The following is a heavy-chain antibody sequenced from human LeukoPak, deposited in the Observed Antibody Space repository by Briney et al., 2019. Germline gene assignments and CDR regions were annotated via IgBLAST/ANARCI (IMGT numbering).Heavy chain of an antibody. V-gene: IGHV4-59*01. D-gene: IGHD2-2*01. CDR2: IYYSGST. J-gene: IGHJ5*02. Sequence: SETLSLTCTVSGGSISSYYWSWIRQPPEKGLEWIGYIYYSGSTNYNPSLKSRVTISVDTSKNQFSLKLSSVTAADTAVYYCARSGTRASPFDPWGQGTLVTVSS. CDR1: GGSISSYY. CDR3: ARSGTRASPFDP.